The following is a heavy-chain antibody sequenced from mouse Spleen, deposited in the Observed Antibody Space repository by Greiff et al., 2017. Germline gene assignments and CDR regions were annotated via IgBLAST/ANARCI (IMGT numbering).Heavy chain of an antibody. CDR1: GFTFSSYG. CDR3: ASYGSSYEGYAMDY. V-gene: IGHV5-9-2*01. Sequence: EVQLVESGGGLVKPGGSLKLSCAASGFTFSSYGMSWVRQTPEKRLEWVATISGGGSYTYYPDSVKGRFTISRDNAKNNLYLQMSSLRSEDTALYYCASYGSSYEGYAMDYWGQGTSVTVSS. CDR2: ISGGGSYT. J-gene: IGHJ4*01. D-gene: IGHD1-1*01.